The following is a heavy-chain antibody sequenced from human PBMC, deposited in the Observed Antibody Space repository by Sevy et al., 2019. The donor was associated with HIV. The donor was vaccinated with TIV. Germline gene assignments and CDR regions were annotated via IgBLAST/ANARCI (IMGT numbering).Heavy chain of an antibody. CDR2: IIPIFGTA. V-gene: IGHV1-69*13. J-gene: IGHJ5*02. CDR3: ARGSGSKTWFDP. D-gene: IGHD5-12*01. CDR1: GGTFSSYA. Sequence: ASVKVSCKTSGGTFSSYAISWVRQAPGQGLVWMGGIIPIFGTANYAQKFQGRVTITADESTSTAYMDLSSLRSEDTAVYYCARGSGSKTWFDPWGQGTLVTVSS.